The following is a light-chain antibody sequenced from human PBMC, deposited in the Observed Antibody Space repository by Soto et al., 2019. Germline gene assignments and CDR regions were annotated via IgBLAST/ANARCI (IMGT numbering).Light chain of an antibody. CDR2: GNS. V-gene: IGLV1-40*01. Sequence: QSVLTQPPSGSGAPGQRVTISCTGSSSNIGAGYHVHWYQQIPGRDPKLLIYGNSNRPSGVPDRFSGSKSGTSASLAITGLQGEDEADYSCQSYVGSLSGWGLFGGGTKLTVL. CDR3: QSYVGSLSGWGL. CDR1: SSNIGAGYH. J-gene: IGLJ2*01.